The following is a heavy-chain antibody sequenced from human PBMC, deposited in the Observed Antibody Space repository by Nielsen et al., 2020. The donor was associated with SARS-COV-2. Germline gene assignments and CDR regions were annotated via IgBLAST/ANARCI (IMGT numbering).Heavy chain of an antibody. CDR3: AKDHWKPDMVDFDY. CDR2: ISGSGGST. J-gene: IGHJ4*02. V-gene: IGHV3-23*01. Sequence: GESLKISYAASGFTFSSYAMSWVRQAPGKGLEWVSAISGSGGSTYYADSVKGRFTISRDNSKNTLYLQMNSLRAEDTAVYYCAKDHWKPDMVDFDYWGQGTLVTVSS. CDR1: GFTFSSYA. D-gene: IGHD3-10*01.